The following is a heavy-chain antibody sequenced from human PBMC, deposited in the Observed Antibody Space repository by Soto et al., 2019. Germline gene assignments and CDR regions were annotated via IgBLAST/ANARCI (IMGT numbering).Heavy chain of an antibody. J-gene: IGHJ4*02. CDR3: AASQMGLISVLGT. D-gene: IGHD1-1*01. CDR1: GGSMKRFF. Sequence: TLSLTCTVSGGSMKRFFWSWIRQPPGKGLEWIGYIPNSGGPTYTPSLKSRVTIAIDTSRDQFSLRLTSVTTADTAVYYCAASQMGLISVLGTWGQGIQVTVSS. CDR2: IPNSGGP. V-gene: IGHV4-59*01.